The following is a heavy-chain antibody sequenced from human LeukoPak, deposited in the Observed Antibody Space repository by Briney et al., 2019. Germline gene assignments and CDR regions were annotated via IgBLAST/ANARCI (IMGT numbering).Heavy chain of an antibody. V-gene: IGHV4-38-2*02. D-gene: IGHD4-23*01. CDR1: GYSISSGYY. CDR3: ARDYNYGGKVDY. Sequence: SETLSLTCTVSGYSISSGYYWGWIRQPPGKGLEWIGSTYHSGSTYYNPSLKSRVTISVDTSKNQFSLKLSSVTAADTAVYYCARDYNYGGKVDYWGQGTLVTVSS. CDR2: TYHSGST. J-gene: IGHJ4*02.